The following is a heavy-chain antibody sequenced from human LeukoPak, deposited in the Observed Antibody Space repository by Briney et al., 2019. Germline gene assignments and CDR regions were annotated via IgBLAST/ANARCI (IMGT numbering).Heavy chain of an antibody. CDR1: GGSISGSSYY. CDR2: IYYSGST. Sequence: SETLSLTCTVSGGSISGSSYYWGWIRQPPGNGLEWIGSIYYSGSTYYNPSLKSRVTISVDTSKNQFSLKLRSVTAADTAVYYCARGRPRGAPFDYWGQGTLVTVSS. V-gene: IGHV4-39*07. J-gene: IGHJ4*02. D-gene: IGHD3-10*01. CDR3: ARGRPRGAPFDY.